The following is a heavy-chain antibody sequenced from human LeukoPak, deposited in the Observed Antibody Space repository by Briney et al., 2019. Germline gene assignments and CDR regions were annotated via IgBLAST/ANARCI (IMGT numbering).Heavy chain of an antibody. J-gene: IGHJ6*03. Sequence: SETLSLTCTVSGGSISSYYWSWIRQPPGKGLEWIGYIYYSGSTNYNPSLKSRATISVDTSKNQFSLKLSSVTAADTAVYYCARGRCSGGSCYSGIYYYYMDVWGKGTTVTVSS. CDR2: IYYSGST. V-gene: IGHV4-59*01. CDR3: ARGRCSGGSCYSGIYYYYMDV. D-gene: IGHD2-15*01. CDR1: GGSISSYY.